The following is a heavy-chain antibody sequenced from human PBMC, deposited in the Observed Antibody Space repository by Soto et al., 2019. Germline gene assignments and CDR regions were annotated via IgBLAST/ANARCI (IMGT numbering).Heavy chain of an antibody. CDR2: ISFDGDKK. V-gene: IGHV3-30-3*01. J-gene: IGHJ4*02. Sequence: GGSLRLSCAASGFTFSSYAMHGVRQAPGKGLERVAVISFDGDKKYYADSVRGRFTISRDNSKNTLFLQMNSLRTEDTAMYYCAIENGYGNHWGQGALVTVYS. D-gene: IGHD5-18*01. CDR3: AIENGYGNH. CDR1: GFTFSSYA.